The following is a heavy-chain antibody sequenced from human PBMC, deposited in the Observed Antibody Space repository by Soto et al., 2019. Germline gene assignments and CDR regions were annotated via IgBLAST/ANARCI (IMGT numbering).Heavy chain of an antibody. D-gene: IGHD6-19*01. J-gene: IGHJ4*02. CDR1: GFTLTTYS. Sequence: GSLVLSCAVSGFTLTTYSMNWVRQAPGKGLEWISFINKNGFTIYYADSVKGRFTISRDYAKNSLYLQMDSPRREDTAVYYCARGAVTGTSLFDYWGLGTLVTVSS. V-gene: IGHV3-48*01. CDR3: ARGAVTGTSLFDY. CDR2: INKNGFTI.